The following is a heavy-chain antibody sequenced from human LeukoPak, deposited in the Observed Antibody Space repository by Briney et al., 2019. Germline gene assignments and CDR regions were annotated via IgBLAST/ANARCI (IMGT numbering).Heavy chain of an antibody. Sequence: PGGSLRLSCAASGFTFSSYAMSWVRQAPGKGLEWVSAISGSGGSTYYADSVKGRFTISRDNSKNTLYLQMNSLRAEDTAVYYCAKASAMIVVVREHFDYWGQGTLVTVSS. V-gene: IGHV3-23*01. CDR2: ISGSGGST. CDR1: GFTFSSYA. CDR3: AKASAMIVVVREHFDY. J-gene: IGHJ4*02. D-gene: IGHD3-22*01.